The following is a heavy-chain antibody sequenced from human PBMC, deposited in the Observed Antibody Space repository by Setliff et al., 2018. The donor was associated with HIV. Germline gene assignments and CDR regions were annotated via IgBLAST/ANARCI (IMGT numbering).Heavy chain of an antibody. CDR1: GDTFRSHA. J-gene: IGHJ4*02. V-gene: IGHV1-69*13. Sequence: SVKVSCKASGDTFRSHAISWVRQAPGQGLEWMGGIIPIIATTNYAQKFQDRVTITADEFTNTAYMEVSSLRSEDTAVYYCARESACSSTSCPKVLDYWGQGTLVTVSS. CDR2: IIPIIATT. D-gene: IGHD2-2*01. CDR3: ARESACSSTSCPKVLDY.